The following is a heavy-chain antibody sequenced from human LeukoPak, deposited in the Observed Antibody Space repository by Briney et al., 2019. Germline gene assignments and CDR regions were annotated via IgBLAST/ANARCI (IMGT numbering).Heavy chain of an antibody. CDR3: ARILDLVTTKTIDY. Sequence: ASETLSLTCTVSGGSISSSSYYWAWIRQSPGKGLEWIGSVYYSGTTHYESSLKSRVSMSIDTSKTQFALKLNSVTVADTAVYYCARILDLVTTKTIDYWGQGSLVIVSS. J-gene: IGHJ4*02. CDR1: GGSISSSSYY. V-gene: IGHV4-39*06. CDR2: VYYSGTT. D-gene: IGHD2-21*02.